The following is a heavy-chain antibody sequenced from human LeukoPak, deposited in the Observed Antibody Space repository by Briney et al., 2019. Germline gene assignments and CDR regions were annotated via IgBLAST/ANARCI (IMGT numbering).Heavy chain of an antibody. CDR3: ARAATYYYDSSGYYPDY. Sequence: GGSLRLSCAASGFTFSSYSMNWVRQAPGKWLEWVSSISSSSSYIYYADSVKGRFTISRDNAKNSLYLQMNSLRAEDTAVYYCARAATYYYDSSGYYPDYWGQGTLVTVSS. J-gene: IGHJ4*02. CDR1: GFTFSSYS. CDR2: ISSSSSYI. V-gene: IGHV3-21*01. D-gene: IGHD3-22*01.